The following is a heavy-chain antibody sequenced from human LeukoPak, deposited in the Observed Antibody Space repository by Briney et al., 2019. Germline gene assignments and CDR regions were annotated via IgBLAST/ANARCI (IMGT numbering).Heavy chain of an antibody. V-gene: IGHV3-7*01. CDR1: GFTFSSYW. J-gene: IGHJ5*02. CDR3: ARDDCSSISCYHNWFDP. CDR2: IKQDGSGK. D-gene: IGHD2-2*01. Sequence: PGGSLRLSCAASGFTFSSYWMSWVRQAPGKGLEWVANIKQDGSGKYYVDSVKGRFTISRDNAKNSLYLQMNSLRAEDTAVYYCARDDCSSISCYHNWFDPWGQGTLVTVSS.